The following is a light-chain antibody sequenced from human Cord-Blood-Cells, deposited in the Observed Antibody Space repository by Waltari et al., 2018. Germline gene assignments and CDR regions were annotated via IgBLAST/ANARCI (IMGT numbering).Light chain of an antibody. Sequence: EIVLTQSPSTLSLAPGERATVPCRASQSVSSYLAWYQQKPGQAPRLLIYDTSNRATGIPARFSGSGSGTDFTLISSSLEPEDFAVYYCQQRSNWPPLTFGGGTKVEIK. CDR3: QQRSNWPPLT. V-gene: IGKV3-11*01. CDR2: DTS. J-gene: IGKJ4*02. CDR1: QSVSSY.